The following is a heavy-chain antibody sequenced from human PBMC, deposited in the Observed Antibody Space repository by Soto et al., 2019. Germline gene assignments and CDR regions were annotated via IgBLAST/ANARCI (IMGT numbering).Heavy chain of an antibody. V-gene: IGHV3-11*01. J-gene: IGHJ4*02. Sequence: QVQLVESGGGLVKPGGSLRLSCAASGCTFSNYYMSWIRQAPGKGLVWVSYISSSASIIQYADSVKGRFTISRDNGKNSLYLQMNSLGVEDTAVYYCAGVPPRDGYNFDYRGQGTMVSVSS. D-gene: IGHD5-12*01. CDR2: ISSSASII. CDR1: GCTFSNYY. CDR3: AGVPPRDGYNFDY.